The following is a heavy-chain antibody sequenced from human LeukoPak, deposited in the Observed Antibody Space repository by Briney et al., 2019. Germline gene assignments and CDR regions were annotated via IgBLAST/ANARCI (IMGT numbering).Heavy chain of an antibody. J-gene: IGHJ4*02. CDR3: RTDRYGDYGDYIDY. CDR2: INPNSGGT. D-gene: IGHD4-17*01. Sequence: ASVKISCKASGYTFTGYYMHWVRQAPGQGLEWMGWINPNSGGTNYAQKFQGRVTMTRDTSISTAYMELSRLRSDDTAVYYCRTDRYGDYGDYIDYWGQGTLVTVSS. V-gene: IGHV1-2*02. CDR1: GYTFTGYY.